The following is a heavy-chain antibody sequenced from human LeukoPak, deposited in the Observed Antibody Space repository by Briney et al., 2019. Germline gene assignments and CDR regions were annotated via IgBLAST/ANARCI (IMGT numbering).Heavy chain of an antibody. D-gene: IGHD1-26*01. V-gene: IGHV3-49*04. CDR3: TRAELGATHYFDY. Sequence: PGGSLRLSCAASGFTFSSYWMSWVRQAPGKGLEWVGFIRSKAYGGTTEYAASVKGRFTISRDDSKSIAYLQMNSLKTEDTAVYYCTRAELGATHYFDYWGQGTLVTVSS. J-gene: IGHJ4*02. CDR2: IRSKAYGGTT. CDR1: GFTFSSYW.